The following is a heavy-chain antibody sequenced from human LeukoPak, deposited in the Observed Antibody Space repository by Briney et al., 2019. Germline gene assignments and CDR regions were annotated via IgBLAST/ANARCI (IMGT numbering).Heavy chain of an antibody. CDR3: ARDLGGYGGNSERYLDY. D-gene: IGHD4-23*01. Sequence: GASVKVSCKASGYTFTSYGISWVRQAPGQGLEWMGWISAYNGNTNYAQKLQGRVTMTRDTSTSTVYMELSSLRSEDTAVYYCARDLGGYGGNSERYLDYWGQGTLVTVSS. J-gene: IGHJ4*02. V-gene: IGHV1-18*01. CDR1: GYTFTSYG. CDR2: ISAYNGNT.